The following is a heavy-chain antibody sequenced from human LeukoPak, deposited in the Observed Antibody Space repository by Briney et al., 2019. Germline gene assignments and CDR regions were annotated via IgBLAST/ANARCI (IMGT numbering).Heavy chain of an antibody. J-gene: IGHJ5*02. CDR2: FDPEDGET. V-gene: IGHV1-24*01. Sequence: GGSLRLSCAASGFTVSSNYMSWVRQAPGKGLEWMGGFDPEDGETIYAQKFQGRVTMTEDTSTDTAYMELSSLRSEDTAVYYCATVFYQSPKLYAGNWFDPWGQGTLVTVSS. CDR3: ATVFYQSPKLYAGNWFDP. CDR1: GFTVSSNY. D-gene: IGHD2-8*01.